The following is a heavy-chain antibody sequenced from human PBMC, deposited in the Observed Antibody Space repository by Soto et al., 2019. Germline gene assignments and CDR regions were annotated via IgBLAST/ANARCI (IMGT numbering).Heavy chain of an antibody. V-gene: IGHV3-64D*06. J-gene: IGHJ4*02. CDR2: INYNGGTT. CDR3: VTWGGIEARNLDH. Sequence: PGGSLRLSCSASGFPFSNHAMHWVRQAPGKGLEYVSAINYNGGTTYYVDSVKGRFTISRDNSKNTLYLQMGSLKVEDTAMYHCVTWGGIEARNLDHWGQGTLVTVSS. CDR1: GFPFSNHA. D-gene: IGHD6-6*01.